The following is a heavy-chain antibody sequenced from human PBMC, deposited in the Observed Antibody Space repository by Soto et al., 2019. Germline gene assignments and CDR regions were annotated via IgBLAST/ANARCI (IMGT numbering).Heavy chain of an antibody. J-gene: IGHJ4*02. CDR1: GFTVSSNY. CDR3: VRGRYGSEIH. CDR2: VYSGGAT. D-gene: IGHD3-10*01. V-gene: IGHV3-53*04. Sequence: LRLSCAAFGFTVSSNYMTWVRLAPGKGLEWVSLVYSGGATHYAASVKGRFTISTHSSQNTLFLQMNSLRTEDTATYYCVRGRYGSEIHWGQGTKVTVS.